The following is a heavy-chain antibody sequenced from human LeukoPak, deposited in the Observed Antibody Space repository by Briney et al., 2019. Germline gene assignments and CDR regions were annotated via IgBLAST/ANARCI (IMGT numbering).Heavy chain of an antibody. J-gene: IGHJ3*02. CDR3: VTIFGVVIANDAFDI. CDR2: ISAYNGNT. D-gene: IGHD3-3*01. V-gene: IGHV1-18*01. CDR1: GYTFTSYG. Sequence: ASVKVSCKASGYTFTSYGISWVRQAPGQGLEWMGWISAYNGNTNYAQKYRGRVTMTRDTSISTAYMELSRLRSDDTAVYYCVTIFGVVIANDAFDIWGQGTMVTVSS.